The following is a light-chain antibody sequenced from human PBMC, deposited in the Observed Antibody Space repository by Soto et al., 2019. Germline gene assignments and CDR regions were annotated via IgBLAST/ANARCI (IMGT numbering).Light chain of an antibody. Sequence: EIVLTQSPGTLSVSPGERVNLSCRASQSVSSNYLAWYQQRPGQAPRLLIFGASYRATGIPDRFSGSGSGTDFTLTISRLEPEDFAVYYCQQYSSSPPEFTFGPGTKVDSK. CDR3: QQYSSSPPEFT. V-gene: IGKV3-20*01. CDR2: GAS. J-gene: IGKJ3*01. CDR1: QSVSSNY.